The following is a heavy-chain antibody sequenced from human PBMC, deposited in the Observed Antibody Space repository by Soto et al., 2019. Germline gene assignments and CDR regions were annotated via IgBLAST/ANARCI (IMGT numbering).Heavy chain of an antibody. D-gene: IGHD2-2*03. J-gene: IGHJ4*02. V-gene: IGHV1-18*01. Sequence: QVQLVQSGAEVKKPGASVKVSCKASGYTFTTFGLVWVRQAPGQGPEWMGWISADNGNTNYAQKLQGGXTXTXXTSTSTVDMELRSLRSDDTAMYYCAREMPGYCSNSACLPGYWGQGTQVTVSS. CDR2: ISADNGNT. CDR1: GYTFTTFG. CDR3: AREMPGYCSNSACLPGY.